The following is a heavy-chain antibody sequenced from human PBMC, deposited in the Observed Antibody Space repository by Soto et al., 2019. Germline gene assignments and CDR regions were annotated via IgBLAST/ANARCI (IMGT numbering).Heavy chain of an antibody. Sequence: LGESLKISCQGSGYSFTDYRITWVRQMPGKGLEWMGIIYPGDSDTRYSPSFQGQVTISADKSISTAYLQWSSLKASDTAMYYCARGDSTRSLDIWGQGTMVTVSS. CDR2: IYPGDSDT. CDR1: GYSFTDYR. V-gene: IGHV5-51*01. D-gene: IGHD4-17*01. CDR3: ARGDSTRSLDI. J-gene: IGHJ3*02.